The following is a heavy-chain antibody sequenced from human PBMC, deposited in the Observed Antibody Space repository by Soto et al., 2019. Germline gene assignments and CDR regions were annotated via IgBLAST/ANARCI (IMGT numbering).Heavy chain of an antibody. D-gene: IGHD6-19*01. J-gene: IGHJ4*02. CDR1: GFTFSSYG. V-gene: IGHV3-30*18. Sequence: LRLSCAASGFTFSSYGMHWVRQAPGKGLEWVAVISYDGSNKYYADSVKGRFTISRDNSKNTLYLQMNSLRAEDTAVYYCAKPLEGPSGCLDYWGQGTLVTVS. CDR3: AKPLEGPSGCLDY. CDR2: ISYDGSNK.